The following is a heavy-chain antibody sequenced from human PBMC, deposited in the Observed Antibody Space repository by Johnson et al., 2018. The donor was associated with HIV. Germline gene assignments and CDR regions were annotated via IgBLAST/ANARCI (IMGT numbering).Heavy chain of an antibody. CDR1: GFTVSSNY. CDR3: ARDGWGSRGWDDAFDI. D-gene: IGHD5-24*01. Sequence: EVQLVESGGGLVQPGGSLRLSCAASGFTVSSNYMSWVRQAPGKGLEWVSVIYSGGSTYYADSVKGRFTISRDNSKNTLYLHMNSLRAEDTDVYYCARDGWGSRGWDDAFDIWGQGTMVTVSS. CDR2: IYSGGST. V-gene: IGHV3-66*02. J-gene: IGHJ3*02.